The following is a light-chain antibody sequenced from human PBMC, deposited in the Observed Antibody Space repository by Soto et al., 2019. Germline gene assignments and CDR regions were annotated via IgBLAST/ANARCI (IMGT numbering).Light chain of an antibody. CDR1: QNVNSY. CDR3: QQRSNWLWT. V-gene: IGKV3-11*01. Sequence: EIVLTQSPATLSLSPGERATLSSRASQNVNSYLARYQQKPGQARRLLIYDASNRATGIPARFSGSGSGTAFTLTISSLEPEDFAVYYCQQRSNWLWTFGQGTKVEIK. J-gene: IGKJ1*01. CDR2: DAS.